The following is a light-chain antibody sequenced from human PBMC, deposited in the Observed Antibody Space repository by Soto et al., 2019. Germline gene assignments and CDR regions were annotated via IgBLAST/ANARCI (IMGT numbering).Light chain of an antibody. CDR3: QQYDTSTTIT. CDR1: QSVSSSY. J-gene: IGKJ5*01. Sequence: EIVLTQSPGTLSLSPGERATLSCRASQSVSSSYLAWYQQKPGQAPRLLIYGASSRATGFPDRFSGSGSGTDFTLTISRLEPEDFAVYYCQQYDTSTTITFGQGTRLEIK. CDR2: GAS. V-gene: IGKV3-20*01.